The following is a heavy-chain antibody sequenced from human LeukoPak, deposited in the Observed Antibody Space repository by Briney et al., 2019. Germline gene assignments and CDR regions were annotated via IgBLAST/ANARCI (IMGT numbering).Heavy chain of an antibody. D-gene: IGHD3-16*01. J-gene: IGHJ4*02. CDR2: TNLHGTAV. Sequence: GGSLRLSCEVSGLSFSNYWMHWVRQAPGKGRVWVARTNLHGTAVDYADSVKGRFIISRDNAKNTLFLQMNSLRVEDTAVYYCASAYTYVRLGDHWGQGTLVTVSS. CDR3: ASAYTYVRLGDH. CDR1: GLSFSNYW. V-gene: IGHV3-74*01.